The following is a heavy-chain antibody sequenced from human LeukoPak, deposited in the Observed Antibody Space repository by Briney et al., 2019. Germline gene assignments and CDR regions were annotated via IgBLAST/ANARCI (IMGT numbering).Heavy chain of an antibody. Sequence: PSETLSLTCAVYGGSFSGYYWSWLRQPPGKGLEWLGEMNHSGSTNYNPSLKSRVTISVDTSKNQFSLKLSSVTAADTAVYYCARRLGRKFGERFYYYHYMDVWGKGTTVTISS. CDR1: GGSFSGYY. J-gene: IGHJ6*03. CDR3: ARRLGRKFGERFYYYHYMDV. V-gene: IGHV4-34*01. CDR2: MNHSGST. D-gene: IGHD3-10*01.